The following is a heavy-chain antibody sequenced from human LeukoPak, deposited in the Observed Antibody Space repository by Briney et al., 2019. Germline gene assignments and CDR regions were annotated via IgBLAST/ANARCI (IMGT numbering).Heavy chain of an antibody. CDR2: IYTSGST. CDR1: GGSISSYY. V-gene: IGHV4-4*09. D-gene: IGHD3-3*01. J-gene: IGHJ6*03. Sequence: SETLSLTCTVSGGSISSYYWSWIRQPPGKGLEWIGYIYTSGSTNYNPSLKSRVTISVDTSKNQFSLKLSSVTAADTAVYYCARTYYDFWSALYGGYYYYYMDVWGKGTTVTVSS. CDR3: ARTYYDFWSALYGGYYYYYMDV.